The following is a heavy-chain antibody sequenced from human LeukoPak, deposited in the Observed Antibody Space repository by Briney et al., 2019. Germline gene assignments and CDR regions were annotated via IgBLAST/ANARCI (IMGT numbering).Heavy chain of an antibody. CDR1: GGTFSSYA. D-gene: IGHD6-6*01. J-gene: IGHJ4*02. V-gene: IGHV1-69*01. Sequence: SSAKVSCKASGGTFSSYAISWVRQAPGQGLEWMGGIIPIFGTANYAQKFQGRVTITADESPSTAYLELSSLRSEYTAVYYCARAGVAARLTPFDNWGQGTLVTVSS. CDR2: IIPIFGTA. CDR3: ARAGVAARLTPFDN.